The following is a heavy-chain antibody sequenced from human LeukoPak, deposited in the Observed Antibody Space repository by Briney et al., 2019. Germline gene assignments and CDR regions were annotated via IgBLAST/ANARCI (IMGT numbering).Heavy chain of an antibody. D-gene: IGHD1-1*01. V-gene: IGHV3-30-3*01. Sequence: PGRSLRLSCAASGFTFRTYAMHWVRQAPGKGLEWVAITSNDGSIKYYADSVKGRSTISRDDSKNTLYLEMNSLTAEDTAVYYCARDGFGTLDYWGQGTLITVSS. J-gene: IGHJ4*02. CDR2: TSNDGSIK. CDR3: ARDGFGTLDY. CDR1: GFTFRTYA.